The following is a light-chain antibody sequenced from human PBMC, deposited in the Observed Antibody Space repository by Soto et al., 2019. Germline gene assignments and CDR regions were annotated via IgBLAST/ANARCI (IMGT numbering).Light chain of an antibody. J-gene: IGKJ1*01. Sequence: EIVMTQSPATLSVSPGERGTLSCRASQSVSRNLAWYQQKPGQAPRLLIYDASTRATGIPDRFSGSGSETEFTLTISSLQSEDYAIYYCQQYNNWPPWTFGQGTKVDIK. V-gene: IGKV3-15*01. CDR3: QQYNNWPPWT. CDR1: QSVSRN. CDR2: DAS.